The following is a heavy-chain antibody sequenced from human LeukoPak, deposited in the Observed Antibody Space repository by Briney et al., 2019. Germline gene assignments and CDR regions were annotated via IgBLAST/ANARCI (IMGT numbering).Heavy chain of an antibody. CDR1: GGTFSSYA. CDR2: IIPIFGTA. V-gene: IGHV1-69*13. CDR3: ARDQMYSTVWDH. J-gene: IGHJ4*02. Sequence: SVKVSCKASGGTFSSYAISWVRQAPGQGLEWMGGIIPIFGTANYAQKFQGRVTITADESTSTAYMEPSSLRSEDTAVYYCARDQMYSTVWDHWGQGTLVTVSS. D-gene: IGHD6-19*01.